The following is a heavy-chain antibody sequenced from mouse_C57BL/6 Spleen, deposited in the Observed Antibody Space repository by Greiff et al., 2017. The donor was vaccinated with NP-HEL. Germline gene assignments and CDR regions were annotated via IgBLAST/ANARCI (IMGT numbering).Heavy chain of an antibody. V-gene: IGHV1-72*01. CDR1: GYTFTSYW. CDR2: IDPNSGGT. J-gene: IGHJ1*03. Sequence: VQLQQSGAELVKPGASVKLSCKASGYTFTSYWMHWVKQRPGRGLEWIGRIDPNSGGTKYNEKFKGKATLTVDKSSSTAYMQLSSLTSVDSAVYYCGGYYYGSTWYFDVWGTGTTVTVAS. D-gene: IGHD1-1*01. CDR3: GGYYYGSTWYFDV.